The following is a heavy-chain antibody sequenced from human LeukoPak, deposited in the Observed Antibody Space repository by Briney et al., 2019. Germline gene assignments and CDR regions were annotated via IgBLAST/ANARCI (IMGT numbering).Heavy chain of an antibody. Sequence: SETLSLTCTVSGGSISSSYWNWIRQPPGKGLEWIGYIYYSGGTNYNPSLKSRVTISLDTFKNQFSLKLSSVTAADTAVYYCAGASLYYASSGQRTYEIWGQGTMVTVSS. J-gene: IGHJ3*02. D-gene: IGHD3-22*01. V-gene: IGHV4-59*01. CDR2: IYYSGGT. CDR1: GGSISSSY. CDR3: AGASLYYASSGQRTYEI.